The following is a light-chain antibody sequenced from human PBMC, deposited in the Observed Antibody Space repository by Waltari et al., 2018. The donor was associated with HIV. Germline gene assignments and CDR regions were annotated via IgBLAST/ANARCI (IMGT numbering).Light chain of an antibody. CDR1: SSDVGGYNY. CDR3: CSYAGSYTYV. Sequence: QSALTQPRSVSGSPGQSVTISCTGTSSDVGGYNYVSWYQHHPGKAPKVMIYDVSKRPSGVPDRFSGSTSGNTASPTISGLQAEDEADYYCCSYAGSYTYVFGTGTEVIVL. V-gene: IGLV2-11*01. J-gene: IGLJ1*01. CDR2: DVS.